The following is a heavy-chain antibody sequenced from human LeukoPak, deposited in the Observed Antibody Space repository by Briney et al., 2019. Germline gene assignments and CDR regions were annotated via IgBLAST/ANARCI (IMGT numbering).Heavy chain of an antibody. CDR2: IYYSGST. CDR3: ARVLMGYCSSTSCYTSRFDP. J-gene: IGHJ5*02. CDR1: GGSISSYY. V-gene: IGHV4-59*01. Sequence: SETLSLTCTVSGGSISSYYWSWIRQPPGKGLEWIGYIYYSGSTNYNPSLKSRVTISVDTSKNQFSLKLSSVTAADTAVYYCARVLMGYCSSTSCYTSRFDPWGQGTLVTVSS. D-gene: IGHD2-2*02.